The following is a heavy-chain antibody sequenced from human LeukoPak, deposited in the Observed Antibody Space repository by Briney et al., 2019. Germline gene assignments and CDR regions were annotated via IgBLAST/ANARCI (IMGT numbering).Heavy chain of an antibody. D-gene: IGHD3-9*01. Sequence: GGSLSLSRAASGFNFHSYALSWVRQAPGKELEWVSAISGSGCSTYFQDSVKSRFYISRDNSKNTLYLQMNSLRAEETAVYYCAKDPGGSSYDSLTGYYIGTPEKYYFDYWGQGTLVTVSS. J-gene: IGHJ4*02. CDR1: GFNFHSYA. CDR2: ISGSGCST. V-gene: IGHV3-23*01. CDR3: AKDPGGSSYDSLTGYYIGTPEKYYFDY.